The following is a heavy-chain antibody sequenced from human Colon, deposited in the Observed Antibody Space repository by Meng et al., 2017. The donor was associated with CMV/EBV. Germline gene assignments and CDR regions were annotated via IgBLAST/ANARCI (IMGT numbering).Heavy chain of an antibody. D-gene: IGHD3-10*01. V-gene: IGHV1-18*01. CDR3: ARDIMVGSLDH. CDR1: GYSFTTYG. CDR2: ISGYNGNT. J-gene: IGHJ4*02. Sequence: ASVKVSCKASGYSFTTYGITWVRQTPGQGLEWMGWISGYNGNTSYAQKFQGRVTMTSDTSTSTAYMELRSLRSDDTALYYCARDIMVGSLDHWGLGTLVTVSS.